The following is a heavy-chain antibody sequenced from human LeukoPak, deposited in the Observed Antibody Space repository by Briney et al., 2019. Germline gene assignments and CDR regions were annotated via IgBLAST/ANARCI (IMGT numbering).Heavy chain of an antibody. D-gene: IGHD3-22*01. J-gene: IGHJ4*02. Sequence: PGRSLRLSCAASGFTFSSYAMHWVRQAPGKGLEWVAFIRYDGSNKYYADSVKGRFTISRDNSKNTLYLQMNSLRAEDTAVYYCAKVPHSSGSPTYEYYFDYWGQGTLVTVSS. CDR2: IRYDGSNK. CDR3: AKVPHSSGSPTYEYYFDY. CDR1: GFTFSSYA. V-gene: IGHV3-30*02.